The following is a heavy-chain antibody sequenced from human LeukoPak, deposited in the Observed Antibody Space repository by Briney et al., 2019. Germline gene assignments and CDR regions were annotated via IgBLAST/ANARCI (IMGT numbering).Heavy chain of an antibody. J-gene: IGHJ4*02. CDR1: GFTFSSYG. V-gene: IGHV3-33*01. Sequence: PGRSLRLSCAASGFTFSSYGMHWVRQAPGRGLEWLAVIWYDGSNKYYADSVEGRFTISRDNSKNTLYLQMDSLRAEDTAVYYCATDWQHKASAICYFEFWGQGALVSVSS. CDR3: ATDWQHKASAICYFEF. CDR2: IWYDGSNK. D-gene: IGHD2-2*02.